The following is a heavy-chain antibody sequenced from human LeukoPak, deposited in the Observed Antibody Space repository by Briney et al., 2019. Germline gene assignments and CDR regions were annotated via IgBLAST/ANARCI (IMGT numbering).Heavy chain of an antibody. Sequence: PGGSLRLSCAASGFTFSSYAMSWVRQAPGKGLERVSAISGSGGSTYYADSVKGRFTISRDNSKNTLYLQMNSLRAEDTAVYYCAKDQLVVAATNWFDPWGQGTLVTVSS. CDR3: AKDQLVVAATNWFDP. J-gene: IGHJ5*02. CDR1: GFTFSSYA. V-gene: IGHV3-23*01. D-gene: IGHD2-15*01. CDR2: ISGSGGST.